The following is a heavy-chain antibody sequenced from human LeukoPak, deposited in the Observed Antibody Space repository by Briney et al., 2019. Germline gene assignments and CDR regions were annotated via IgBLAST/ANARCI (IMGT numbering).Heavy chain of an antibody. CDR2: ISYDGSDK. D-gene: IGHD2-2*01. CDR3: ARDSSTSFVGWFDP. V-gene: IGHV3-30*01. Sequence: GRSLRLSCAASGFTFSNYAMHWVRQAPGKGLEWVVVISYDGSDKYYADSVKGRFTISRDNSKNTLYLQMNSLRPEDTAAYYCARDSSTSFVGWFDPWGEGTLVTVSS. J-gene: IGHJ5*02. CDR1: GFTFSNYA.